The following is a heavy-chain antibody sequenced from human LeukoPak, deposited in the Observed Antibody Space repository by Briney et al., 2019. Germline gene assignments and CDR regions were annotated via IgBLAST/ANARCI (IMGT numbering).Heavy chain of an antibody. D-gene: IGHD1-1*01. J-gene: IGHJ4*02. Sequence: SETLSLTCTVSGDSISSGGHYWNWLRQRPGKGLEWIGYIFYTGSTYYNPSLKSRVTISIDTSKNQFSLKLSSVTAADTAVYYCARSPGIWNEYGRLEYWGQGALVTVSS. CDR3: ARSPGIWNEYGRLEY. CDR2: IFYTGST. CDR1: GDSISSGGHY. V-gene: IGHV4-31*03.